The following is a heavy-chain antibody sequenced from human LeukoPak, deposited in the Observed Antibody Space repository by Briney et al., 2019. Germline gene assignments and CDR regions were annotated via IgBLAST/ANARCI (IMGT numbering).Heavy chain of an antibody. CDR2: ISSSSSYI. J-gene: IGHJ4*02. CDR1: GFTFSSYS. D-gene: IGHD3-22*01. Sequence: GGSLRLSCAASGFTFSSYSMNWVRQAPGKGLEWVSSISSSSSYIYYADSVKGRFTISRDNAKNSLYLQVNSLRAEDTAVYYCARAWDYYDSSGYYYEALESDYWGQGTLVTVSS. V-gene: IGHV3-21*01. CDR3: ARAWDYYDSSGYYYEALESDY.